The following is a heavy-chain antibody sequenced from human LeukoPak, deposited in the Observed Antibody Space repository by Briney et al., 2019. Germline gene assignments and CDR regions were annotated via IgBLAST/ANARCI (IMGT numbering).Heavy chain of an antibody. Sequence: ETLSLTCAVYGGSFSGYYWSWVRQAPGKGLEWVSVIYSGGSTYYADSVKGRFTISRDNSKNTLYLQMNSLRAEDTAVYYCVAVNFDYWGQGTLVTVSS. J-gene: IGHJ4*02. CDR1: GGSFSGYY. D-gene: IGHD6-19*01. CDR2: IYSGGST. CDR3: VAVNFDY. V-gene: IGHV3-66*01.